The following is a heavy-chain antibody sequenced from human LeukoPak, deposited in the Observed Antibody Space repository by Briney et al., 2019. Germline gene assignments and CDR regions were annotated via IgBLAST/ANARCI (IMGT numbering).Heavy chain of an antibody. CDR1: GFTFSSYS. CDR2: ITTSSTYI. V-gene: IGHV3-21*01. J-gene: IGHJ4*02. CDR3: ARGKYSSGWFDY. D-gene: IGHD6-19*01. Sequence: PGGSLRLSCAAPGFTFSSYSMSWVRQAPGKGLEWVSSITTSSTYISYADSVKGRFTISRDNAKNSLYLQMNSLRAEDTAVYYCARGKYSSGWFDYWGQGTLVTVSS.